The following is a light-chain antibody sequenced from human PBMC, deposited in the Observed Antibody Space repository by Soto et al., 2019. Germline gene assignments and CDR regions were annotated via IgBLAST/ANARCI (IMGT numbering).Light chain of an antibody. CDR2: GNT. J-gene: IGLJ1*01. Sequence: QSALTQPPSVSGAPGQRVTISCTGSSSNIGAGYEVHWFQQLPGTAPKLLIYGNTNRPSGVPDRFSGSKSDTSASLAITGLQPEDEADYYCQCYDSSLSVLYVFGTGTKVTVL. V-gene: IGLV1-40*01. CDR3: QCYDSSLSVLYV. CDR1: SSNIGAGYE.